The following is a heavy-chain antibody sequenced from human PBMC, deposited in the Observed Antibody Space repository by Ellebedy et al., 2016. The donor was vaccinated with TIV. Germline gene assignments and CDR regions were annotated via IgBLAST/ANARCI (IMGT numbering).Heavy chain of an antibody. CDR2: INTKTGSP. D-gene: IGHD3-10*01. V-gene: IGHV7-4-1*02. Sequence: ASVKVSCKASGYTFTNYALNWVRQAPGQGLEWMGWINTKTGSPTYAQGFTGRFVFSLDTSASTAYLQISSLKADDTAVYFCARTITEVRRPLLGYWGQGTLVTVSS. J-gene: IGHJ4*02. CDR1: GYTFTNYA. CDR3: ARTITEVRRPLLGY.